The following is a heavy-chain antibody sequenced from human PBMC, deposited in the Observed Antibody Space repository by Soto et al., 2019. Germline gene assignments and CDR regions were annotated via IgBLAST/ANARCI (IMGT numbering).Heavy chain of an antibody. CDR2: IRSKRYGGTT. CDR1: GFTFGDYE. D-gene: IGHD6-19*01. J-gene: IGHJ4*02. CDR3: GRGYSSGWYFFDYFDC. Sequence: GGSLRLSCTASGFTFGDYEVSWFRQAPGRGLEWVGFIRSKRYGGTTDYAASVAGRFTISRDDSKSIAYLEMISLKTEDTAVYYCGRGYSSGWYFFDYFDCWGQGTLVTVSS. V-gene: IGHV3-49*03.